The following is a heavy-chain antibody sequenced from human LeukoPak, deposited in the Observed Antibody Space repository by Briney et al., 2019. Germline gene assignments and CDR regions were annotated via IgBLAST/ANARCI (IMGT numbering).Heavy chain of an antibody. J-gene: IGHJ4*02. CDR1: GYSISSGYY. CDR3: ARVDSITIFGVGSAFFDY. CDR2: IYHSGST. V-gene: IGHV4-38-2*01. D-gene: IGHD3-3*01. Sequence: PSETLPLTCAVSGYSISSGYYWGWIRQPPGKGLEWIGSIYHSGSTYYNPSLKSRVTISVDTSKNQFSLKLSSVTAADTAVYYCARVDSITIFGVGSAFFDYWGQGTLVTVSS.